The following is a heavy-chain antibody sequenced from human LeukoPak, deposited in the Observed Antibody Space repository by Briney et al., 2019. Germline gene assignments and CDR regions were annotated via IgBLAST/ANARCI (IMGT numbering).Heavy chain of an antibody. CDR2: IYTSGST. J-gene: IGHJ4*02. D-gene: IGHD3-10*01. CDR1: GGSISSYY. V-gene: IGHV4-4*07. Sequence: PSETLSLTCTVSGGSISSYYWSWIRQPAGKGLEWIGRIYTSGSTSYNPSLKSRVTMSVDTSKNQFSLKLSSVTAADTAVYYCARDRDGSGSYYYFGYWGQGTLVTVSS. CDR3: ARDRDGSGSYYYFGY.